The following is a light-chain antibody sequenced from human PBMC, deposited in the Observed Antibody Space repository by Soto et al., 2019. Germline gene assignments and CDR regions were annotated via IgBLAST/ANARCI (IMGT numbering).Light chain of an antibody. V-gene: IGKV3-11*01. Sequence: EIVLTQSPATLSLSPGERATLSCRASQSVSSYLAWYQQKPGQAPRLLIYDASNRATGIPARFSGSGSGTDFTLTSSSLEPEDFAVYYCQQRSNWSFTFGGGTKVEIK. CDR2: DAS. J-gene: IGKJ4*01. CDR1: QSVSSY. CDR3: QQRSNWSFT.